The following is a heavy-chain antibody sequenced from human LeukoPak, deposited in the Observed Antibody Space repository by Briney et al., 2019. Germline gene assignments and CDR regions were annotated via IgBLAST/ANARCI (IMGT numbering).Heavy chain of an antibody. CDR1: GFTFSSYS. V-gene: IGHV3-21*01. CDR3: ARDLSKAITIFAARRGY. CDR2: ISSSSSYI. D-gene: IGHD3-3*01. Sequence: GGSLRLSCAAPGFTFSSYSMNWVRQAPGKGLEWVSSISSSSSYIYYADSVKGRFTISRDNAQNSLYLQTNSLRAEDTAVYYCARDLSKAITIFAARRGYWGQGTLVTVSS. J-gene: IGHJ4*02.